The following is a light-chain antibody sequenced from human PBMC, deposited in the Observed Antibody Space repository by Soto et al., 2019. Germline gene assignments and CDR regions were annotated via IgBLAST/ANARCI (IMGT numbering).Light chain of an antibody. CDR1: SSDVGGYHY. CDR3: CSYAGSYTVV. Sequence: QSVLTQPRSVSGSPGQSVTLSCTGTSSDVGGYHYVSWYQHHPGKAPKIIIYDVNKRPSGVPDRFSGSKSGNTASLTISGLQTEDEADYYCCSYAGSYTVVFGGGTKVTVL. V-gene: IGLV2-11*01. CDR2: DVN. J-gene: IGLJ2*01.